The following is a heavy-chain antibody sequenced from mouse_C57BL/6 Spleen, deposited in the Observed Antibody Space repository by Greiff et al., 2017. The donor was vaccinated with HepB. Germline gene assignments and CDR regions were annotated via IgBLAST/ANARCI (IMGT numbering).Heavy chain of an antibody. CDR1: GYTFTSYW. D-gene: IGHD3-2*02. CDR3: AIWGGSGSSFAY. Sequence: QVQLKQPGAELVKPGASVKVSCKASGYTFTSYWMHWVKQRPGQGLEWIGRIHPSDSDTNYNQKFKGKATLTVDKSSSTAYMQLSSLTSEDSAVYYCAIWGGSGSSFAYWGQGTLVTVSA. J-gene: IGHJ3*01. CDR2: IHPSDSDT. V-gene: IGHV1-74*01.